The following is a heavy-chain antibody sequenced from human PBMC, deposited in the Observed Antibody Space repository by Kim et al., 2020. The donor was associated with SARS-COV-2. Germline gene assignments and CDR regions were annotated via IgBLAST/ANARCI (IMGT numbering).Heavy chain of an antibody. V-gene: IGHV1-24*01. Sequence: INAQTFQGRVTMTEDTSTDTAYMELSSLRSEDTAVYYCATYNPVGAFDIWGQGTMVTVSS. J-gene: IGHJ3*02. CDR3: ATYNPVGAFDI. D-gene: IGHD1-20*01.